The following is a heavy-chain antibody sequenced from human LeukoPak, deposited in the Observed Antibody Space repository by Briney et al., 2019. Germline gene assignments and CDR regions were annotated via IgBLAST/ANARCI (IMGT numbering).Heavy chain of an antibody. D-gene: IGHD3-22*01. CDR2: ISAYNGNT. CDR1: DYSFSSNG. V-gene: IGHV1-18*01. Sequence: GASVKVSCKASDYSFSSNGFTRVRQAPGQGLEWMGWISAYNGNTNYAQKLQGRVTMTTDTSTTTAYMELRSLRSDDTAVYYCANLKNDYDSSGYLVTDAFDIWGQGTMVTVSS. J-gene: IGHJ3*02. CDR3: ANLKNDYDSSGYLVTDAFDI.